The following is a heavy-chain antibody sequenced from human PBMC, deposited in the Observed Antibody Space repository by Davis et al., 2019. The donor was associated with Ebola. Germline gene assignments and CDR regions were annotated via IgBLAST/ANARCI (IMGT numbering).Heavy chain of an antibody. D-gene: IGHD2-8*01. Sequence: MPSETLSLTCAVYGGSFSGYYWSWIRQPPGKGLAWIGEINPSGSTNYNPSLKSRVTISVDTSKNQFSLKLSSVTAADTAVYYCAREELGYCTNGVCYNGWFDPWGQGTLVTVSS. CDR2: INPSGST. V-gene: IGHV4-34*01. CDR3: AREELGYCTNGVCYNGWFDP. J-gene: IGHJ5*02. CDR1: GGSFSGYY.